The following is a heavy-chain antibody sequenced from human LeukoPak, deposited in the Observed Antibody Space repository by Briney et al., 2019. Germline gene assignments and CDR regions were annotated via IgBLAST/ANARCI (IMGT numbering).Heavy chain of an antibody. CDR3: VKFGVDYDMGV. CDR1: GDSISGSY. J-gene: IGHJ6*02. CDR2: IHYSGRA. D-gene: IGHD3-16*01. V-gene: IGHV4-59*01. Sequence: SETLSLTCTVSGDSISGSYWTWVRQPPGQGLEWIGQIHYSGRADYNPSLKRRITISVDTSKNQMSLTLTSVAAADTAIYYCVKFGVDYDMGVWGQGTTVTVSS.